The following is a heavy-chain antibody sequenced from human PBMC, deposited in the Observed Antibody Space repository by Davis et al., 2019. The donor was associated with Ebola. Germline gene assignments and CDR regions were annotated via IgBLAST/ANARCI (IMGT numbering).Heavy chain of an antibody. CDR3: ARGPAGDVVVTVPLDH. J-gene: IGHJ4*02. CDR1: GYTFTSYG. CDR2: ISGYSGNA. D-gene: IGHD2-21*02. Sequence: ASVKVSCKASGYTFTSYGISWVRQAPGQGLEWMGWISGYSGNANYAQKFQDRVTMTIDTSTTTAYMELRSLRPDDTALYYCARGPAGDVVVTVPLDHWGQGTLVTVSS. V-gene: IGHV1-18*01.